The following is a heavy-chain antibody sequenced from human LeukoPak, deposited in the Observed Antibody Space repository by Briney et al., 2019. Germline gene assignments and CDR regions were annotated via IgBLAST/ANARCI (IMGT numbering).Heavy chain of an antibody. D-gene: IGHD6-6*01. CDR3: ASGSSSSGEDYFDY. CDR1: GFTFSSYG. Sequence: PGGSLRLSCAASGFTFSSYGMHWVRQAPGKGLEWVAVISYDGSNKYYADSVKGRFTISRDNAKNSLYLQVNSLRAEDTAVYYCASGSSSSGEDYFDYWGQGTLVTVSS. CDR2: ISYDGSNK. V-gene: IGHV3-30*03. J-gene: IGHJ4*02.